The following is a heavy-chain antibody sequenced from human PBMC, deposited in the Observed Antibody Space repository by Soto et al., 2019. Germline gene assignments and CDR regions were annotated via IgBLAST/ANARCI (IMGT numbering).Heavy chain of an antibody. J-gene: IGHJ3*02. D-gene: IGHD3-22*01. CDR1: GGTFSSYA. V-gene: IGHV1-69*13. CDR3: ARGGSSGYHDAFDI. CDR2: IIPIFGTA. Sequence: SVKVSCKASGGTFSSYAISWVRQAPGQGLEWMGGIIPIFGTANYAQKFQGRVTITADESTSTDYMELSSLRSEDTAVYYCARGGSSGYHDAFDIWGQGTMVTVSS.